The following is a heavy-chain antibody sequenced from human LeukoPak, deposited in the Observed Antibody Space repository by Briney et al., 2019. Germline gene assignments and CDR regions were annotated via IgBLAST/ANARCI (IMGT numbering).Heavy chain of an antibody. Sequence: GGSLRLSCAASGFTFSSYEMNWVRQAPGKGLEWVSFIGSSGGPIYYADSVKGRFTISRDNDKNSLYLQMDSLRAEDTAVYYCARDSPMISGLYYHYYMDVWGKGTTVTISS. V-gene: IGHV3-48*03. J-gene: IGHJ6*03. CDR1: GFTFSSYE. CDR3: ARDSPMISGLYYHYYMDV. D-gene: IGHD3/OR15-3a*01. CDR2: IGSSGGPI.